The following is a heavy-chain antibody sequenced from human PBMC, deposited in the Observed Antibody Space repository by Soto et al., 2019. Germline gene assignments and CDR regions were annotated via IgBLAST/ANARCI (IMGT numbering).Heavy chain of an antibody. Sequence: GGSLRLSCAASGFTFSSYWMHWVRQAPGKGLVWVSRINSDGSSTSYADSVKGRVTISRDNAKYTLFLQMNSLRADDTAVYYCARDTDYYDSRGHDYWGQETLVAISS. CDR2: INSDGSST. J-gene: IGHJ4*02. CDR3: ARDTDYYDSRGHDY. V-gene: IGHV3-74*01. CDR1: GFTFSSYW. D-gene: IGHD3-22*01.